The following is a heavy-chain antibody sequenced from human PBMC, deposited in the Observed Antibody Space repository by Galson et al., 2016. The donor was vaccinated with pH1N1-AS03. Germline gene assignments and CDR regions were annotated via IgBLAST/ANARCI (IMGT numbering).Heavy chain of an antibody. J-gene: IGHJ3*01. CDR2: ISGSGGST. CDR3: AKKFYYDSSGHQLDVADV. CDR1: GFTISNFG. V-gene: IGHV3-23*01. D-gene: IGHD3-22*01. Sequence: SLRLSCAASGFTISNFGMLWVRQAPGKGLEWVSSISGSGGSTNSADSVRDRFSISRDNSKNTLFLQMNRLRADDTAVYYCAKKFYYDSSGHQLDVADVWGQGTAVTVSS.